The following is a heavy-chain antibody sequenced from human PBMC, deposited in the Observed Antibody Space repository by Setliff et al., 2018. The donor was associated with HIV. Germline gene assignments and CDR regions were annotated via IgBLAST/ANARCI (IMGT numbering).Heavy chain of an antibody. Sequence: SETLSLTCAVSGGSISSTNWWNWVRQPPGKGLEWIGEIYHSGDTNYNPSLKSRVTISVDKSKNQFSLKLTSVTAADTAVYYCARAQTDYYGMDVWGQGTTVTVSS. CDR2: IYHSGDT. CDR3: ARAQTDYYGMDV. J-gene: IGHJ6*02. CDR1: GGSISSTNW. V-gene: IGHV4-4*02.